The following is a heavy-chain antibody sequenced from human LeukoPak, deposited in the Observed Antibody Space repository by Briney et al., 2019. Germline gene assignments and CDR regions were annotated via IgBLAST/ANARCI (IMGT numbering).Heavy chain of an antibody. D-gene: IGHD5-12*01. CDR3: AKEIFSGLLYIDY. V-gene: IGHV3-23*01. CDR1: GFTFSSSS. Sequence: GGSLRLSCAASGFTFSSSSISWVRQAPGKGLEWVSAITDAVGSTHYADSVKGRFTISSDNSKNTVYLQMNSLRPEDMAVYYCAKEIFSGLLYIDYWGQGTPVTVSS. J-gene: IGHJ4*02. CDR2: ITDAVGST.